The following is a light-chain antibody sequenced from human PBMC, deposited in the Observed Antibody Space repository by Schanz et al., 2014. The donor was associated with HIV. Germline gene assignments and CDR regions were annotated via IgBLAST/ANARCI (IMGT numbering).Light chain of an antibody. CDR2: DVT. J-gene: IGLJ2*01. Sequence: QSVLTQPRSVSGSPGQSVTISCTGTSSDVGSYNYVSWYQQRPGKAPKLMIYDVTKRPSGVPDRFSGSKSGNTASLTISGLQADDEGDYYCTSYTTNRTVSFGGGTKLTVL. CDR3: TSYTTNRTVS. V-gene: IGLV2-11*01. CDR1: SSDVGSYNY.